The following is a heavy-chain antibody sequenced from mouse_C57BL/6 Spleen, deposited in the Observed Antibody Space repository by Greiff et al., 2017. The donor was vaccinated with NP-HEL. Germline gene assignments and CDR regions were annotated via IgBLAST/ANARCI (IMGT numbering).Heavy chain of an antibody. J-gene: IGHJ2*01. Sequence: QVQLQQPGAELVMPGASVKLSCKASGYTFTSYWMHWVKQRPGQGLEWIGEIDPSDSYTNYNQKFKGKSTLTVDKSSSTAYMQLSSLTSEDSAVYYCARSGATGVDYWAKAPLSQSPQ. CDR2: IDPSDSYT. CDR1: GYTFTSYW. D-gene: IGHD3-1*01. CDR3: ARSGATGVDY. V-gene: IGHV1-69*01.